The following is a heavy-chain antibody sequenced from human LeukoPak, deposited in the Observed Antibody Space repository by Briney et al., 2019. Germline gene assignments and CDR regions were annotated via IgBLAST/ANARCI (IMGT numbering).Heavy chain of an antibody. CDR2: IYYSGST. J-gene: IGHJ4*02. D-gene: IGHD3-16*01. CDR3: ASRLGRWGYFDY. V-gene: IGHV4-59*01. CDR1: GGSISSYY. Sequence: SETLSLTCTVSGGSISSYYWSWIRQPPGKGLEWIGYIYYSGSTNYNPSLKSRVTISVDTSKNQFSLKLSSVTAPDTAVYYCASRLGRWGYFDYWGQGTLVTVSS.